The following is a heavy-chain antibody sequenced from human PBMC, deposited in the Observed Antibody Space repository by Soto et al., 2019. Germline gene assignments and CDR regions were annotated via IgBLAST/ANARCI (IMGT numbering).Heavy chain of an antibody. CDR3: ARVGPEYYYDSSGYGGAFDI. Sequence: LSLPCTVSGGSISSYYWSWIRQPPGKGLEWIGYIYYSGSTNYNPSLKSRVTISVDTSKNQFSLKLSSVTAADTAVYYCARVGPEYYYDSSGYGGAFDIWGQGTMVTVSS. CDR2: IYYSGST. CDR1: GGSISSYY. D-gene: IGHD3-22*01. V-gene: IGHV4-59*01. J-gene: IGHJ3*02.